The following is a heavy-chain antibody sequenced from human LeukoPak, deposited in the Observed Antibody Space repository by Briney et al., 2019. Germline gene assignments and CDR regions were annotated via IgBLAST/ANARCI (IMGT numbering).Heavy chain of an antibody. J-gene: IGHJ4*02. CDR1: GYTFTSYD. CDR3: ARGASRVYGDHEHDY. D-gene: IGHD4-17*01. Sequence: ASVKVSCKASGYTFTSYDINWVRQAPGQGLEWMGWMNPNSGNTGYAQKFQGRVTMTRNTSISTAYMELSSLRSEDTAVYYCARGASRVYGDHEHDYWGQGTLVTVSS. CDR2: MNPNSGNT. V-gene: IGHV1-8*01.